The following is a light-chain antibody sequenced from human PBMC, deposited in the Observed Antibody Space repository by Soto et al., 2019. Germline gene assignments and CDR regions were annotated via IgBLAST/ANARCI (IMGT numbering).Light chain of an antibody. CDR1: QSLVFSYGSTY. Sequence: DVVLPQSPLSLPVALGQPASISCRSSQSLVFSYGSTYLNWFQQSPVQSPRRRIYKVSNRDSGVPDRCGRSESGTDFTLEISRVEAEDVVVYYGLQGTRWRLTFRQGTKVEI. CDR3: LQGTRWRLT. CDR2: KVS. J-gene: IGKJ1*01. V-gene: IGKV2-30*01.